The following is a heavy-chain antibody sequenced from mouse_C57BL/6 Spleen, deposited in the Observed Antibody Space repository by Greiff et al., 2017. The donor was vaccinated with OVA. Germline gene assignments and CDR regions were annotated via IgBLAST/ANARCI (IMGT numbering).Heavy chain of an antibody. Sequence: DVMLVESGGGLVKPGGSLKLSCAASGFTFSSYAMSWVRQTPEKRLEWVATISDGGSYTYYPDNVKGRFTISRDNAKNNLYLQMSHLKSEDTAMYYCARDRDTTVAEDYAMDYWGQGTSVTVSS. J-gene: IGHJ4*01. CDR2: ISDGGSYT. V-gene: IGHV5-4*01. CDR1: GFTFSSYA. D-gene: IGHD1-1*01. CDR3: ARDRDTTVAEDYAMDY.